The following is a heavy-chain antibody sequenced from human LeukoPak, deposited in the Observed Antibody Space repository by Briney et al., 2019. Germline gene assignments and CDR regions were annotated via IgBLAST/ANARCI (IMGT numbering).Heavy chain of an antibody. D-gene: IGHD6-19*01. Sequence: SETLSLSCAASGGTFSGYYWSWIRQPPGKGLEWIGEINHTGSTNYKPSLKSRVTISVDTSKNQFSLKLSSVTAADTAVYYCARVDSGLIAVAGTTGGNWFDPWGQGTLVTVSS. CDR3: ARVDSGLIAVAGTTGGNWFDP. CDR1: GGTFSGYY. CDR2: INHTGST. J-gene: IGHJ5*02. V-gene: IGHV4-34*01.